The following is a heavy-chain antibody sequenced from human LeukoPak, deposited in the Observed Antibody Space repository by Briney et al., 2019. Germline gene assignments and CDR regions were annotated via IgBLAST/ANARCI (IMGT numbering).Heavy chain of an antibody. CDR3: ATRGYSYGYSGMDV. V-gene: IGHV4-39*01. D-gene: IGHD5-18*01. CDR1: GGSISSSSYY. Sequence: SETLSLTCTVSGGSISSSSYYWGWIRQPPGTGLEWIGSIYYSGSTYYNPSLKSRVTISVDTSKNQFSLKLSSVTAADTAVYYCATRGYSYGYSGMDVWGQGTTVTVSS. J-gene: IGHJ6*02. CDR2: IYYSGST.